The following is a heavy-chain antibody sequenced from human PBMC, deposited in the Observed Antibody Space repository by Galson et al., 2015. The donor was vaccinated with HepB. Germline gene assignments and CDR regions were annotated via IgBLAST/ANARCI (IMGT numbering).Heavy chain of an antibody. CDR3: ARDTAPGYFDY. J-gene: IGHJ4*02. CDR2: ISYDGYQK. CDR1: GFTFSSYA. Sequence: SLRLSCAASGFTFSSYAIHWVRQAPGKGLEWVAAISYDGYQKVHADSVKGRFTISRDNSKNMLYLQVTSLRPEDTAVYYCARDTAPGYFDYWGQGTLVTVSS. D-gene: IGHD4-17*01. V-gene: IGHV3-30-3*01.